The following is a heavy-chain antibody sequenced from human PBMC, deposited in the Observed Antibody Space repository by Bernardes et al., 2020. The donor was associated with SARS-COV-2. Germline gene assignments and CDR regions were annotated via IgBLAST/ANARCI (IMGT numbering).Heavy chain of an antibody. Sequence: GGSLRLSRAASGFTFDDYGMSWVRQAPGKGLEWVSGINWNGGSTGYADSVKGRFTISRDNAKNSLYLQMNSLRAEDTALYHCARGGVAIYYYYGMDVWGQGTTVTVSS. CDR3: ARGGVAIYYYYGMDV. CDR2: INWNGGST. CDR1: GFTFDDYG. J-gene: IGHJ6*02. D-gene: IGHD3-10*01. V-gene: IGHV3-20*01.